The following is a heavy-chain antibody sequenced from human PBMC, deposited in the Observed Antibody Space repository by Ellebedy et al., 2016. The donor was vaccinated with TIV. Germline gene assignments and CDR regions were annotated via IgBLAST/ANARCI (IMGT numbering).Heavy chain of an antibody. Sequence: PSETLSLTCTVSGGSISSYFWSWIRQPPGKGLERIGYIDYSGNTNYNPSLQSRVTVSVDTSKNQFSLKLSSVTAADTAVYFCARHDPRYYESSGFYYGGWFDPWGQGTLVTVSS. CDR2: IDYSGNT. CDR1: GGSISSYF. J-gene: IGHJ5*02. D-gene: IGHD3-22*01. CDR3: ARHDPRYYESSGFYYGGWFDP. V-gene: IGHV4-59*08.